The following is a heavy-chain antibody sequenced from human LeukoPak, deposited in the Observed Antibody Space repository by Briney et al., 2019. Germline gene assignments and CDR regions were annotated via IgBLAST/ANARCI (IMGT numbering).Heavy chain of an antibody. J-gene: IGHJ5*02. D-gene: IGHD6-13*01. CDR3: ARVGSSWDNWFDP. V-gene: IGHV1-8*01. CDR2: MNPNSGKT. CDR1: GYTFTSYD. Sequence: ASVKVSCKASGYTFTSYDINWVRQATGQGLEWMGWMNPNSGKTGYAQKFRGRVTMTRNTSISTAYMELSSLRSEDTAVYYCARVGSSWDNWFDPWGQGTLVTVSS.